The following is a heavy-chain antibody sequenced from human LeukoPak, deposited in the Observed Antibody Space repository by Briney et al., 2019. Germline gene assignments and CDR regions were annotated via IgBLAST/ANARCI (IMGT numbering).Heavy chain of an antibody. Sequence: PGGSLRLSCAASGFTFSSYWMSWVRQAPGKGLEWVANIKQDGSEKYYVDSVKGRFTISRDNAKNSLYLQMNGLRAEDTAVYYCARDHVRLVGSPPDVWGQGTTVTVSS. CDR2: IKQDGSEK. J-gene: IGHJ6*02. CDR3: ARDHVRLVGSPPDV. CDR1: GFTFSSYW. D-gene: IGHD3-10*02. V-gene: IGHV3-7*01.